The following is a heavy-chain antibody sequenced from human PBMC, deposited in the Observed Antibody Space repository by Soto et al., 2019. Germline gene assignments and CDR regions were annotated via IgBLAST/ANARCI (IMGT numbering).Heavy chain of an antibody. CDR2: ISANNGNT. CDR1: GYTFTSYG. D-gene: IGHD1-26*01. Sequence: QVQLVQSGAEVKKPGASVKVSCKASGYTFTSYGISWVRQAPGQGLEWMGWISANNGNTNYAQKLQGRVTMTTDTSTSTAYRELRGLRSDDTAVYYCARERGSYALDYWGQGTLVTVSS. V-gene: IGHV1-18*01. J-gene: IGHJ4*02. CDR3: ARERGSYALDY.